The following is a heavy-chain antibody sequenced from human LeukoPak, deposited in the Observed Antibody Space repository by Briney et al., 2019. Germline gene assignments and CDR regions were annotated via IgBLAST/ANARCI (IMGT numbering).Heavy chain of an antibody. Sequence: PGGSLRLSCAASGFTFSSYSMNWVRQAPGRGLEWVSSISSSSSYIYYADSVKGRFTISRDNAKNSLYLQMNSLRAEDTAVYYCARVRAAAGGTYFDYWGQGTLVTVSS. V-gene: IGHV3-21*01. D-gene: IGHD6-13*01. CDR1: GFTFSSYS. CDR3: ARVRAAAGGTYFDY. CDR2: ISSSSSYI. J-gene: IGHJ4*02.